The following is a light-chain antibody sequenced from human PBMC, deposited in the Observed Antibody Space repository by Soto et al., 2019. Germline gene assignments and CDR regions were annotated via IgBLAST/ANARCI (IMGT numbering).Light chain of an antibody. CDR1: QTINSW. J-gene: IGKJ1*01. V-gene: IGKV1-5*03. CDR2: RAS. Sequence: DIQMTQSPSTLSGSVVDRVTITCRASQTINSWLAWYQQKPGKAPKILIYRASSLSSGVPSRFGGSGSGTEFTLTISSLQPDDSASYYCQPYNSNFQWTFGQGTKVDI. CDR3: QPYNSNFQWT.